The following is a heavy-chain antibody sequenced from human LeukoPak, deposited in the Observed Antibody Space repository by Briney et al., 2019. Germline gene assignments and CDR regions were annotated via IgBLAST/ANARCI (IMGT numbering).Heavy chain of an antibody. CDR3: ARESGWDIVVVPAALPYYFDY. D-gene: IGHD2-2*01. Sequence: GRFTISRDNAKNSLYLQMNSLRAEDTAVYYCARESGWDIVVVPAALPYYFDYWGQGTLVTVSS. J-gene: IGHJ4*02. V-gene: IGHV3-48*01.